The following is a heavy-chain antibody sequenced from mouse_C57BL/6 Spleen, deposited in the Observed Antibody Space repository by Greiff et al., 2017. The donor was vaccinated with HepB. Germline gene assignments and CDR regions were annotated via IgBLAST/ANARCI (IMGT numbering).Heavy chain of an antibody. CDR2: INPSTGGT. V-gene: IGHV1-42*01. J-gene: IGHJ4*01. D-gene: IGHD2-4*01. Sequence: VQLKQSGPELVKPGASVKISCKASGYSFTGYYMNWVKQSPEKSLEWIGEINPSTGGTTYNQKFKAKATLTVDKSSSTAYMQLKSLTSEDSAVYYCARTRLRGGYYAMDYWGQGTSVTVSS. CDR1: GYSFTGYY. CDR3: ARTRLRGGYYAMDY.